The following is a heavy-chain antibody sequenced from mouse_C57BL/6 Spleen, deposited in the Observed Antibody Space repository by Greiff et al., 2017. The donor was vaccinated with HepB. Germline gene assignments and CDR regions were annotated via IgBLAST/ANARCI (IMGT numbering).Heavy chain of an antibody. Sequence: EVKLVESGGGLVKPGGSLKLSCAASGFTFSSYAMSWVRQTPEKRLEWVATISDGGSYTYYPDNVKGRFTISRDNAKNNLYLQMSHLKSEDTAMYYCAREDWDGAWFAYWGQGTLVTVSA. V-gene: IGHV5-4*01. J-gene: IGHJ3*01. D-gene: IGHD4-1*01. CDR1: GFTFSSYA. CDR2: ISDGGSYT. CDR3: AREDWDGAWFAY.